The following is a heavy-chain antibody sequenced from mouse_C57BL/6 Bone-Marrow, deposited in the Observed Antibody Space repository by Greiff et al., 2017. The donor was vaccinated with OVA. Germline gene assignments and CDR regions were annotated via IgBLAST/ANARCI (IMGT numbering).Heavy chain of an antibody. D-gene: IGHD1-1*01. Sequence: EVMLVESGGDLVKPGGSLKLSCAASGFTFSSYGMSWVRQTPDKRLEWVATISSGGSYTYYPDSVKGRFTISRDNAKNTLYLQMSSLKSEDTAMYYCARQPLRWDYWGQGTTLTVSS. J-gene: IGHJ2*01. CDR2: ISSGGSYT. CDR3: ARQPLRWDY. V-gene: IGHV5-6*02. CDR1: GFTFSSYG.